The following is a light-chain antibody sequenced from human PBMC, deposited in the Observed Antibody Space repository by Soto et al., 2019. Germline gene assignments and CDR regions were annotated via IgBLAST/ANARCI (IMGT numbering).Light chain of an antibody. CDR2: DAS. CDR1: QDISNY. CDR3: QKYYNLPLS. J-gene: IGKJ4*01. Sequence: DIQMTQSPSSLSASVGERVTITCQARQDISNYLNWYQQKPGKAPKLLIYDASNLETGVPSRFSGSGSGTDFTFTISSLQPEDIARYYLQKYYNLPLSFGGGTKAEIK. V-gene: IGKV1-33*01.